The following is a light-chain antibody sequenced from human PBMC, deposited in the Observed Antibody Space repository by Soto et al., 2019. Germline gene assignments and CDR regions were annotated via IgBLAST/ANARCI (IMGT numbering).Light chain of an antibody. CDR1: QRVLYSSNNKNY. CDR3: QQYYSTPQT. CDR2: WAA. J-gene: IGKJ1*01. V-gene: IGKV4-1*01. Sequence: DIVMTQSPDSLAVSLGERATINCKSSQRVLYSSNNKNYLDWYQQKPGQPPKLLIYWAATRESVVPDRFSGSGSGTDFTLTISSLQAEDVAVYYCQQYYSTPQTFGQGTKVEIK.